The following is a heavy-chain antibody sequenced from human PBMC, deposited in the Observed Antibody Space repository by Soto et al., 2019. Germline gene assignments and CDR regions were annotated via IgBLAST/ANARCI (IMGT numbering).Heavy chain of an antibody. CDR2: ISWNSGSI. D-gene: IGHD6-19*01. CDR3: AKDTVSGTPGSDFQH. J-gene: IGHJ1*01. Sequence: GGSLRLSCAASGFTFDDYAMHWVRQAPGKGLEWVSGISWNSGSIGYADSVKGRFTLSRDNAKNSLYLQMNSLRAEDTALYYCAKDTVSGTPGSDFQHWGQGTLVTVSS. V-gene: IGHV3-9*01. CDR1: GFTFDDYA.